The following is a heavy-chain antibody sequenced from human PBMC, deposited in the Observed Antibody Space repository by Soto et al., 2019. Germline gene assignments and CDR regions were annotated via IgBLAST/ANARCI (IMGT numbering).Heavy chain of an antibody. CDR3: VRPYYSSSWFPFDR. J-gene: IGHJ4*02. V-gene: IGHV3-11*01. Sequence: PVGSLRLSCTGSGFDFGDYYMSWIRQAPGKGLEWVSYIDSGDGTTYYTDSVKGRFTISRDNAKKTVYLQMSSLRVEDTALYYCVRPYYSSSWFPFDRWGQGTLVTVS. CDR2: IDSGDGTT. D-gene: IGHD6-13*01. CDR1: GFDFGDYY.